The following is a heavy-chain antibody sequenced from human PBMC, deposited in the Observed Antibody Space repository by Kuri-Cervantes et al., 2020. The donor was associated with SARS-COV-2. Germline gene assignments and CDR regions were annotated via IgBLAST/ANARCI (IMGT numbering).Heavy chain of an antibody. Sequence: SETLSLTCTVSGGSISSSSYYWGWIRQPPGKGLEWIGSIYYSGSTYYNPSLKSRVTISVDTSKNQFSLKLSSVTAADTAVYYCARVPDYGDYLYYYYGMDVWGQGTTVTVSS. V-gene: IGHV4-39*07. J-gene: IGHJ6*02. CDR2: IYYSGST. CDR1: GGSISSSSYY. D-gene: IGHD4-17*01. CDR3: ARVPDYGDYLYYYYGMDV.